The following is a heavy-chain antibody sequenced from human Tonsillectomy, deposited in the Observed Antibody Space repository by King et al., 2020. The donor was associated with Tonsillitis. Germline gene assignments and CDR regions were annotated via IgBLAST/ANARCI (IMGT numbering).Heavy chain of an antibody. J-gene: IGHJ4*02. CDR2: SYYSGST. V-gene: IGHV4-59*01. CDR1: GGSISSYY. Sequence: QLQESGPGLVKPSETLSLSCTVSGGSISSYYWSWIRQPPGKGLEWIGYSYYSGSTNYNPSLKSRVTISVDTSKNQFSLKLSSVTAADTAVYYCARRGGDYWGQGTLVTVSS. CDR3: ARRGGDY.